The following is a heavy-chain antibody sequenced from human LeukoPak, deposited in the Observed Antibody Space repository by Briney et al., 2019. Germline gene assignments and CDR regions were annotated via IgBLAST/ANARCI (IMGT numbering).Heavy chain of an antibody. J-gene: IGHJ1*01. CDR1: GYN. CDR2: INPHSGGT. CDR3: ARLGQSGTFYFYKY. Sequence: ASVKVSCKTSGYNMHWVRQAPGQGLEWMGWINPHSGGTEYAQKFQGRVTMTRDTSISTAYMELIRLTADDTAVYYCARLGQSGTFYFYKYWGQGTQVIVSS. D-gene: IGHD1-26*01. V-gene: IGHV1-2*02.